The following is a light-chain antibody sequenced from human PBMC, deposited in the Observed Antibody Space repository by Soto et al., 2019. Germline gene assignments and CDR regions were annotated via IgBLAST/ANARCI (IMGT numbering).Light chain of an antibody. Sequence: EIVMTQSPANLSVSPGERATLSCRASQSISSNLAWYQQKPGQAPRLLMYGASTRATGIPARFSGIGSGKEFTLNDSSLQSEDFLVYYCQQYKNWPRRTFGQGTKLEIK. CDR1: QSISSN. J-gene: IGKJ2*01. V-gene: IGKV3-15*01. CDR2: GAS. CDR3: QQYKNWPRRT.